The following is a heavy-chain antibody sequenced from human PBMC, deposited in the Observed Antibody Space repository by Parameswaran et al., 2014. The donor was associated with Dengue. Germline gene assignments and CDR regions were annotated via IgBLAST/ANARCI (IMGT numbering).Heavy chain of an antibody. D-gene: IGHD2-15*01. CDR3: ARGHCSGGSCYLYYYYYYMDV. J-gene: IGHJ6*03. V-gene: IGHV3-30-3*01. CDR2: ISYDGSNK. Sequence: WIRQPPGKGLEWVAVISYDGSNKYYADSVKGRFTISRDNSKNTLYLQMNSLRAEDTAVYYCARGHCSGGSCYLYYYYYYMDVWGKGTTVTVSS.